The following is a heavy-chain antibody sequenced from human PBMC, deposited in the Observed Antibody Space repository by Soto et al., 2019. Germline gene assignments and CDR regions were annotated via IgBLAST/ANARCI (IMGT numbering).Heavy chain of an antibody. CDR1: GFTFSNYG. V-gene: IGHV3-33*01. CDR2: IWHDGNNK. Sequence: HPGGSLRLSCAASGFTFSNYGMHWVRQAPGKGLEWVAIIWHDGNNKYYADSVRGRFIISRDNSKNSLYLQMNSLRAEDTAVYYCASDLVGASDSYGLDVWGQGTPVTVSS. D-gene: IGHD1-26*01. CDR3: ASDLVGASDSYGLDV. J-gene: IGHJ6*02.